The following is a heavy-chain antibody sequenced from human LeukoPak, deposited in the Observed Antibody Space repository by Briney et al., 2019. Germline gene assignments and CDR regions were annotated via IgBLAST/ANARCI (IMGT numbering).Heavy chain of an antibody. V-gene: IGHV1-3*01. CDR2: INAGNGNT. CDR1: GYTFTSYA. J-gene: IGHJ4*02. CDR3: ARERARQWLVLYY. Sequence: GASVKVSCKASGYTFTSYAMHWVRQAPGQRREWMGWINAGNGNTKYSQKFQGRVTINRDTSASTAYMALSSLRSEDTAVYYCARERARQWLVLYYWGQGTLVTVSS. D-gene: IGHD6-19*01.